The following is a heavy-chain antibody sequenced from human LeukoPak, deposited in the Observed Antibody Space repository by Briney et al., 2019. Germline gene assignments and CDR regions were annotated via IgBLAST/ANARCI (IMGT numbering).Heavy chain of an antibody. CDR3: ARDQYDSSGYYFFVVSPAFDY. Sequence: GGSLRLSCAASGFTFSSYWMSWVRQATGKGLEWVANIKQDGSEKYYVDSVKGRFTISRDNAKNSLYLQMNSLRAEDTAVYYCARDQYDSSGYYFFVVSPAFDYWGQGTLVTVSS. D-gene: IGHD3-22*01. J-gene: IGHJ4*02. V-gene: IGHV3-7*01. CDR1: GFTFSSYW. CDR2: IKQDGSEK.